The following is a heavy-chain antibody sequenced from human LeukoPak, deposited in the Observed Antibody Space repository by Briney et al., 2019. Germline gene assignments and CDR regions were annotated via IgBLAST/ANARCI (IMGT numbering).Heavy chain of an antibody. D-gene: IGHD3-10*01. V-gene: IGHV3-21*01. CDR3: ARKVWFGEYYYGMDV. CDR1: GFTFSSYS. Sequence: PGGSLRLSCAASGFTFSSYSMNWVRQPPGKGLEWVSSISSSSSYISYADSVKGRFTISRDNAKNSLYLQMNSLRAEDTAVYYCARKVWFGEYYYGMDVWGKGTTVTVSS. J-gene: IGHJ6*04. CDR2: ISSSSSYI.